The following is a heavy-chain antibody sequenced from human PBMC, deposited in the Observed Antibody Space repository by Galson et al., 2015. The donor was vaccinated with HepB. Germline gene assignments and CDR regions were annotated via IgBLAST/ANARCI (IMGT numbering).Heavy chain of an antibody. CDR3: AKDREIGGGWSRGFDS. Sequence: SLRLSCAASGFTFRSYGMSWVRQAPGKGLEWVAAISYRGIDQHFGDSVKGRFTVSRDHSKNTLYLQMDSLRAEDTADYYFAKDREIGGGWSRGFDSWGQGTLVTVSS. CDR1: GFTFRSYG. J-gene: IGHJ4*01. CDR2: ISYRGIDQ. D-gene: IGHD6-19*01. V-gene: IGHV3-30*18.